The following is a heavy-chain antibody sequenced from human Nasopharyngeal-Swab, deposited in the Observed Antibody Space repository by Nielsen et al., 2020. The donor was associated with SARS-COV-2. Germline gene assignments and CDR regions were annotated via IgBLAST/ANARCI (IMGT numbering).Heavy chain of an antibody. J-gene: IGHJ3*02. D-gene: IGHD3-10*01. CDR2: INPSGGST. V-gene: IGHV1-46*01. Sequence: ASVKVSCKASGYTFTSYYMHWVRQAPGQGLEWMGIINPSGGSTSYAQKFQGRVTMTRDTSTSTVYMELSSLRSEDTAVYYCARGGFYGSGSKRAFDIWGQGTMVIVSS. CDR3: ARGGFYGSGSKRAFDI. CDR1: GYTFTSYY.